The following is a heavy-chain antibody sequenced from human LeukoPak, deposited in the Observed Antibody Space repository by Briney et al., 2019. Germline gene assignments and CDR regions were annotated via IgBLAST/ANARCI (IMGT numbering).Heavy chain of an antibody. Sequence: GGSLRLSCASSGFTFSNYAMSWVRQAPGKGLVWVSRINSDGNITGYADSVKGRFTISRDNAKNTLYLQMNSLRADDTAVYYCARGPSGYVGHWGQGTLVTVSS. D-gene: IGHD6-25*01. V-gene: IGHV3-74*01. CDR2: INSDGNIT. J-gene: IGHJ4*02. CDR3: ARGPSGYVGH. CDR1: GFTFSNYA.